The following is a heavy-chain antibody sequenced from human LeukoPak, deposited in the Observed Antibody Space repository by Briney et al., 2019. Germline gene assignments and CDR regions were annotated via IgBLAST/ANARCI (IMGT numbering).Heavy chain of an antibody. D-gene: IGHD2-15*01. CDR3: ASSCSGGSCYSHFDY. CDR2: INLNSGGT. CDR1: GYHFTGYY. Sequence: ASVKVPCKASGYHFTGYYMQWVRQGPGKGLGWVGLINLNSGGTNYAQKFQGRVTMTRDTSISTAYMELSRLRSDDTAVYYCASSCSGGSCYSHFDYWGQGTLVTVSS. V-gene: IGHV1-2*02. J-gene: IGHJ4*02.